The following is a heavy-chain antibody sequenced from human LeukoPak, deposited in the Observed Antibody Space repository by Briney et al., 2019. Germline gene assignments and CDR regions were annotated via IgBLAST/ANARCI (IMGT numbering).Heavy chain of an antibody. CDR2: ISSSSSYI. V-gene: IGHV3-21*01. J-gene: IGHJ4*02. CDR3: ARGLECSGGSCYLDY. D-gene: IGHD2-15*01. Sequence: GSLRLSCAASGFTFSSYSMNWVRQAPGKGLEWVSSISSSSSYIYYADSVKGRFTISRDNAKNSLYLQMNSLRAEDTAVYYCARGLECSGGSCYLDYWGQGTLVTVSS. CDR1: GFTFSSYS.